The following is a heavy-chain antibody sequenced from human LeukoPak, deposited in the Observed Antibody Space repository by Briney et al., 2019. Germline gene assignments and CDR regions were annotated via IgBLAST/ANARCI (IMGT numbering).Heavy chain of an antibody. V-gene: IGHV4-39*01. D-gene: IGHD3-9*01. CDR2: IYYSGST. J-gene: IGHJ3*02. CDR3: ARAFRLAVDAFDI. Sequence: SSETLSLTCTVSGGSISSSSYYWGWIRKPPGKGLEWIGSIYYSGSTHYNPSLKSRVIISVDTSKNQFSLKLSSVTAADTAVYYCARAFRLAVDAFDIWGQGTMVTVPS. CDR1: GGSISSSSYY.